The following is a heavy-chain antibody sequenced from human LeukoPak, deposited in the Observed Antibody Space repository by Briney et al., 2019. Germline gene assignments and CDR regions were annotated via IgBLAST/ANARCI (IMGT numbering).Heavy chain of an antibody. D-gene: IGHD2-8*01. CDR3: ARGTNFDF. CDR1: GITFSSYW. J-gene: IGHJ4*02. CDR2: IKQDGSAQ. Sequence: GGSLRLSCAVSGITFSSYWMSLVRQAPGKGLEWVAFIKQDGSAQSYVDSVKGRFTISRDNAKNSLYLQMISLRVEDTAVYYCARGTNFDFWGQGTLVTVSS. V-gene: IGHV3-7*04.